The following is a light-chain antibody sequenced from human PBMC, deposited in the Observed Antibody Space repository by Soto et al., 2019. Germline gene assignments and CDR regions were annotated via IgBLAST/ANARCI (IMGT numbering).Light chain of an antibody. V-gene: IGKV4-1*01. J-gene: IGKJ4*01. CDR2: WAS. CDR3: QQYFDVPFT. Sequence: DIVMTQSPYSLSVSLGERATMNCKCSRSVLYKSNNKNHLAWYQQKPGQPPQLMIYWASTRESGVPERFSGSGSGTDFTLTISSLEAEDVAFYWCQQYFDVPFTFGGGTKVDI. CDR1: RSVLYKSNNKNH.